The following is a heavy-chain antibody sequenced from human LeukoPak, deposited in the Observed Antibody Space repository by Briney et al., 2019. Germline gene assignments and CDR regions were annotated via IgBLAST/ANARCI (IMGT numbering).Heavy chain of an antibody. CDR1: GFTFSSYG. J-gene: IGHJ4*02. V-gene: IGHV3-48*03. CDR2: ISSTGSSI. D-gene: IGHD2-8*02. Sequence: GGSLRLSCAASGFTFSSYGMHWVRQAPGKGLEWVSYISSTGSSIHYPDSVKGRFTISRDNAKNSLYLQMNSLRAEDTAVYYCVSGNWWDWGQGTLVTVSS. CDR3: VSGNWWD.